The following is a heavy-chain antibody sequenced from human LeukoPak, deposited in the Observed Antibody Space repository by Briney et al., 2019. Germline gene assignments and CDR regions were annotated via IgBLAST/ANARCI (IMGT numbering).Heavy chain of an antibody. Sequence: GGSLRLSCAGSGFIFSDYDMTWVRQAPGKGLEWVSSVSGNGGITYYADSVKGRFTISRGNSKNTLYLQMNSLRAEDTAVYYCAAGYQFDYWGQGTLVTVSS. CDR1: GFIFSDYD. CDR2: VSGNGGIT. CDR3: AAGYQFDY. D-gene: IGHD2-2*01. J-gene: IGHJ4*02. V-gene: IGHV3-23*01.